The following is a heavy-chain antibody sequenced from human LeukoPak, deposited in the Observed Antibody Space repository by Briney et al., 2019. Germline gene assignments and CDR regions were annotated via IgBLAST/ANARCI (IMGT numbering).Heavy chain of an antibody. J-gene: IGHJ4*02. V-gene: IGHV4-39*01. CDR3: ARQTGAQFDY. CDR2: LYYTGST. Sequence: SETLSLTCTVSGDSISSSSYYWGWIRQPPGRGLEWIGSLYYTGSTYCTPSLKSRVTISVDTSKSHFSLKLSSATAADTAIYYCARQTGAQFDYWGQGTLVTVSS. CDR1: GDSISSSSYY. D-gene: IGHD3-9*01.